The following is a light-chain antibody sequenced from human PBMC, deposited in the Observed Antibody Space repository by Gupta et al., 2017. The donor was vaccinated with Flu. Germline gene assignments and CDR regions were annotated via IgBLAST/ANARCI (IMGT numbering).Light chain of an antibody. CDR3: SSYTGSSSPYV. CDR1: STDVGAYNY. CDR2: EVS. Sequence: QSALTQPASVSGSPGQSITISCTGTSTDVGAYNYVSWYQQHPGKVPKLMIYEVSNRPSGISTRFSGSKSGTTASLTISGLQAEDEADYYCSSYTGSSSPYVFGTGTKVTVL. V-gene: IGLV2-14*01. J-gene: IGLJ1*01.